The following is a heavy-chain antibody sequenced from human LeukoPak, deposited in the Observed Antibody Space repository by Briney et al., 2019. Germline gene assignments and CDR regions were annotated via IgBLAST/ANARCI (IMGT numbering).Heavy chain of an antibody. J-gene: IGHJ6*02. CDR3: ARDRSSSHPYYYYGMDV. CDR1: GFTFSSYS. CDR2: ISSSSSYI. Sequence: PGGSLRLSCAASGFTFSSYSMNWVRQAPGKGLEWVSSISSSSSYIYYADSVKGRFTISRDNSKNTLYLQMNSLRAEDTAVYYCARDRSSSHPYYYYGMDVWGQGTTVTVPS. D-gene: IGHD6-6*01. V-gene: IGHV3-21*04.